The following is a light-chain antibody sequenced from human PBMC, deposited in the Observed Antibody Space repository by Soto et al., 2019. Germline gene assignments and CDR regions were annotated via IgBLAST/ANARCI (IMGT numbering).Light chain of an antibody. CDR3: QRYDSSSLT. CDR1: QSITSRY. Sequence: EIVLTQSPGTLSLSPGERATLPCRASQSITSRYLDWYQQKPGQAPRLLIYGVSSRATGIPDRFSGSGSGTDFTLTISRVEPEDFAVYYCQRYDSSSLTFGGGTKVDIK. V-gene: IGKV3-20*01. CDR2: GVS. J-gene: IGKJ4*01.